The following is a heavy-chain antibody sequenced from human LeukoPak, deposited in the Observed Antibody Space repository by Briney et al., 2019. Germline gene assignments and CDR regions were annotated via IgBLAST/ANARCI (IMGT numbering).Heavy chain of an antibody. CDR1: GFTFSNAW. D-gene: IGHD3-22*01. CDR3: TTEDDSSGYYYNWFDP. Sequence: GGSLRLSCAASGFTFSNAWMSWVRQAPGKGLEWDGRIKSKTDGGTTDYAAPVKGRFTISRDDSKNTLYLQMNSLKTEDTAVYYCTTEDDSSGYYYNWFDPWGQGTLVTVSS. J-gene: IGHJ5*02. CDR2: IKSKTDGGTT. V-gene: IGHV3-15*01.